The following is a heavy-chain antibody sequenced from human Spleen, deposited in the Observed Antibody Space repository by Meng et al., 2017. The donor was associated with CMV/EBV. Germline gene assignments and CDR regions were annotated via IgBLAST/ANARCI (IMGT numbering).Heavy chain of an antibody. V-gene: IGHV1-2*02. CDR2: INPNTGGT. CDR1: GYIYTGYY. CDR3: ARGGSDYYFDY. J-gene: IGHJ4*02. Sequence: ASVKVSCKASGYIYTGYYMEWVRQAPGQGLEWVGWINPNTGGTKYAQKFEGRVIITEDTSISTVYMEITRLRSDDTAVYYCARGGSDYYFDYWGQGTLVTVSS. D-gene: IGHD2-21*02.